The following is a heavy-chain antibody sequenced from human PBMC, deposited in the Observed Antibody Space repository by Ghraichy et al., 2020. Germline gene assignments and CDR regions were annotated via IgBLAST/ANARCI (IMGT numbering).Heavy chain of an antibody. Sequence: GGSLRLSCAASGFTFTSYAMSWVRQAPGKGLEWVSAITGGGGTTYYADSVKGRFTISRDNSKNTLHLQMNSLRAEDAAVYYCAKHKDGDYDWYFDLWGRGTLVTVSS. CDR1: GFTFTSYA. CDR2: ITGGGGTT. D-gene: IGHD4-17*01. J-gene: IGHJ2*01. V-gene: IGHV3-23*01. CDR3: AKHKDGDYDWYFDL.